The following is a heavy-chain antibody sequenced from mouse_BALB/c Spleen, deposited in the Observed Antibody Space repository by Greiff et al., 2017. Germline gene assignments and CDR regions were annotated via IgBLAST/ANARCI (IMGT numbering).Heavy chain of an antibody. CDR1: GYTFTSYY. CDR2: IYPGDGST. J-gene: IGHJ3*01. Sequence: QVQLQQSGPELVKPGASVKMSCKASGYTFTSYYIHWVKQRPGQGLEWIGWIYPGDGSTKYNEKFKGKTTLTADKSSSTAYMLLSSLTSEDSAIYFCARGEGIWFAYWGQGTLVTVSA. V-gene: IGHV1S56*01. CDR3: ARGEGIWFAY.